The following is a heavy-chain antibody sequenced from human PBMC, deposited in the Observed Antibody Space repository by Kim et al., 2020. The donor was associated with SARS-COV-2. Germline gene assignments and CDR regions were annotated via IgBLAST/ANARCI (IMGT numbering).Heavy chain of an antibody. Sequence: GGSLRLSCSASGFTFSSYAMHWVRQAPGKGLEYVSAISSNGGSTYYADSVKGRFTISRDNSKNTLYLQMSSLRAEDTAVYYCVQRSGYCSGGSCYDWFDPWGQGTLVTVSS. J-gene: IGHJ5*02. CDR2: ISSNGGST. V-gene: IGHV3-64D*06. D-gene: IGHD2-15*01. CDR1: GFTFSSYA. CDR3: VQRSGYCSGGSCYDWFDP.